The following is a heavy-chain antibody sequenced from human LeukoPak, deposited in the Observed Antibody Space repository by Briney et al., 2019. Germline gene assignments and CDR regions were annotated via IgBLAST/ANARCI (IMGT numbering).Heavy chain of an antibody. J-gene: IGHJ4*02. CDR1: GYSFTSYW. D-gene: IGHD6-6*01. CDR2: IYPGDSDT. CDR3: ARRVAARPSLYYFDY. Sequence: GESLKISCKGSGYSFTSYWIGWVRQMPGKGLEWMGIIYPGDSDTRYSPSFQGQVTISADKSISTAYLQWSSPKASDTAMYYCARRVAARPSLYYFDYWGQGTLVTVSS. V-gene: IGHV5-51*01.